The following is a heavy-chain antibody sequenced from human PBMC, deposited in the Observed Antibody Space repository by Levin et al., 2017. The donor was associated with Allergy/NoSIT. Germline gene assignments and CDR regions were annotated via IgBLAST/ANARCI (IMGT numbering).Heavy chain of an antibody. V-gene: IGHV3-23*01. CDR3: AKAITRRSLDY. Sequence: ETLSLTCAASGFTFSSYAMSWVRQAPGKGLEWVSAISGSGGSTYYADSVKGRFTISRDNSKNTLYLQMNSLRAEDTAVYYCAKAITRRSLDYWGQGTLVTVSS. CDR2: ISGSGGST. CDR1: GFTFSSYA. J-gene: IGHJ4*02.